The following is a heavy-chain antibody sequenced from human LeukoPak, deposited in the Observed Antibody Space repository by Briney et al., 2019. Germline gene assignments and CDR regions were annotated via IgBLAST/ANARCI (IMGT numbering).Heavy chain of an antibody. CDR3: ARVRTFGVDY. Sequence: SETLSLTCTVSGGSISSYYWSWIRQPPGKGLEWIGYIYYSGSTNYNPSLKSRVTISVDTSKNQFSLKLSSVTAADTAVYYCARVRTFGVDYWGQGTLVTVSS. J-gene: IGHJ4*02. CDR2: IYYSGST. V-gene: IGHV4-59*12. D-gene: IGHD3-10*01. CDR1: GGSISSYY.